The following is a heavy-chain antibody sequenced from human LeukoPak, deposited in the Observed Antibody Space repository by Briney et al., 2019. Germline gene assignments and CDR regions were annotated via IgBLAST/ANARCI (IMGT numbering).Heavy chain of an antibody. Sequence: GGSLRLSCAASGFTFSNAWMSWVRQAPGKGLEWVGRIKSKTDGGTTDYAAPVKGRFTISRDDSKNTLYLQMNSLKTEDTAVYYCTTARYYDFWSGYFSPYYYYYMDVWGKGTTVTVSS. CDR1: GFTFSNAW. D-gene: IGHD3-3*01. J-gene: IGHJ6*03. CDR3: TTARYYDFWSGYFSPYYYYYMDV. CDR2: IKSKTDGGTT. V-gene: IGHV3-15*01.